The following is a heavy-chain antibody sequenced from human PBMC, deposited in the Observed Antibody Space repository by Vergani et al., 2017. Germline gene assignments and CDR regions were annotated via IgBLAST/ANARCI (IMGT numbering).Heavy chain of an antibody. CDR2: ISAYNGNT. J-gene: IGHJ4*02. CDR3: ARDKGDYYDSSGYPTYYFDY. CDR1: GYTFTSYG. D-gene: IGHD3-22*01. Sequence: QVQLVQSGAEVKKPGASVKVSCKASGYTFTSYGISWVRQAPGQGLEWMGWISAYNGNTNYAQKLQGRVTMTTDTSTSTAYMELRSLRSDDTAVYYCARDKGDYYDSSGYPTYYFDYWGQGTLVTVSS. V-gene: IGHV1-18*01.